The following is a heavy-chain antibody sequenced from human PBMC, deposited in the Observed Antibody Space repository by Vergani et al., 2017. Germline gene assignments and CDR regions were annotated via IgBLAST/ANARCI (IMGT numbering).Heavy chain of an antibody. V-gene: IGHV1-24*01. D-gene: IGHD1-26*01. J-gene: IGHJ4*02. Sequence: QVQLVQSGAEVKKPGASVKVSCKVSGYTLTELSMHWVRQAPGKGLEWMGGFDPEDGETIYAQKFQDRVTMTEDESTDTAYMELSSLRLGDTAVYYCETPAKVVGATSVFLFDYWGQGTLVTVSS. CDR1: GYTLTELS. CDR3: ETPAKVVGATSVFLFDY. CDR2: FDPEDGET.